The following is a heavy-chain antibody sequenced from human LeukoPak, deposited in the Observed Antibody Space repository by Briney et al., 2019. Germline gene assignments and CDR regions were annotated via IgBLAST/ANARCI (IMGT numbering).Heavy chain of an antibody. Sequence: GGSLRLSCAASGFTFSSYWMYWVRQAPGKGLVWVSRIITDGSSTSYADSVKGRFTISRDNAKNTLYLQMNSLRAEDTAVYYCARAESIRYCFDYWGQGTLVTVSS. CDR1: GFTFSSYW. V-gene: IGHV3-74*01. CDR3: ARAESIRYCFDY. CDR2: IITDGSST. J-gene: IGHJ4*02.